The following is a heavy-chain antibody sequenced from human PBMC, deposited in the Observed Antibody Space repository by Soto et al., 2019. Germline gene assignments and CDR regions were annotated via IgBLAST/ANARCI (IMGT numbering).Heavy chain of an antibody. D-gene: IGHD4-4*01. CDR1: GYTFTGYY. CDR2: INPNSGGT. J-gene: IGHJ6*02. V-gene: IGHV1-2*02. CDR3: ASFTVTGRNYYYYGMDV. Sequence: GASVKVSCKASGYTFTGYYMHWVRQAPGQGLEWMGWINPNSGGTNYAQKFQGRVTMTTDTSTSTAYMELRSLRSDDTAVYYCASFTVTGRNYYYYGMDVWGQGTTVTVSS.